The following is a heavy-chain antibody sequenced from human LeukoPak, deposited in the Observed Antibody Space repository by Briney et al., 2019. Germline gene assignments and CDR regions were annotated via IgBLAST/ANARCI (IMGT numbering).Heavy chain of an antibody. J-gene: IGHJ4*02. V-gene: IGHV1-2*02. CDR1: GYTFTGYY. CDR3: ARGGDDYGDYEADY. CDR2: INPNSGDT. Sequence: ASVKVSCKASGYTFTGYYMHWVRQAPGQGLEWMGWINPNSGDTNYAQKFQGRVTMTRDTSISTAYMELSRLRSDDTAVYYCARGGDDYGDYEADYWGQGTLVTVSS. D-gene: IGHD4-17*01.